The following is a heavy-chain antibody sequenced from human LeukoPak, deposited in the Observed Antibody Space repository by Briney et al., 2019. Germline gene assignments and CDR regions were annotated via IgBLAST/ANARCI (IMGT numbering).Heavy chain of an antibody. Sequence: ESGPTLVNPTQTLTLTCTFSGFSLSTSGVGVGWIRQPPGKALEWLALIYWNDDKRYSPSLESRLTITKDTSKNQVVLTMTNMDPVDTATYYCAHWPRAMATIHDAFDIWGQGTMVTVSS. CDR3: AHWPRAMATIHDAFDI. J-gene: IGHJ3*02. CDR1: GFSLSTSGVG. D-gene: IGHD5-24*01. CDR2: IYWNDDK. V-gene: IGHV2-5*01.